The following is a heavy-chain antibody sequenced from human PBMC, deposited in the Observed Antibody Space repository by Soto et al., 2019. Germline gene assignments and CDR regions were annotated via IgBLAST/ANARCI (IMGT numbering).Heavy chain of an antibody. Sequence: GGSLRLSCAASGFTFSSYSINWVRQAPGKGLEWVSYISSSSSTIYYADSVKGRFTISRDNAKNSLYLQMNSLRAEDTAVYYCARDQPIYDFWSGYFNWFDPWGQGTLVTVSS. CDR1: GFTFSSYS. J-gene: IGHJ5*02. CDR3: ARDQPIYDFWSGYFNWFDP. V-gene: IGHV3-48*01. CDR2: ISSSSSTI. D-gene: IGHD3-3*01.